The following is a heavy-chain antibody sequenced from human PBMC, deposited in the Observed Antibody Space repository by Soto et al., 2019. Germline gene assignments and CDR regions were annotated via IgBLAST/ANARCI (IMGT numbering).Heavy chain of an antibody. CDR1: GFTFSSHW. CDR3: AKDVR. V-gene: IGHV3-7*05. Sequence: EVQLVESGGDLVQPGGSLRLSCAASGFTFSSHWMSWVGQAPGKGLEWVANIKGDGSEKYYVDSVKGRFTISRDNAKNSLYLQMNSLRVEDTALYYCAKDVRWGQGTLVTVSS. CDR2: IKGDGSEK. J-gene: IGHJ4*02.